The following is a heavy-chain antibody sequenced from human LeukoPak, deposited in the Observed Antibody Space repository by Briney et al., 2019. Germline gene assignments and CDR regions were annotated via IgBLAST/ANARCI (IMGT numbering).Heavy chain of an antibody. D-gene: IGHD6-13*01. J-gene: IGHJ5*02. V-gene: IGHV4-59*01. CDR2: IYYSGST. Sequence: SETLSLTCTVSGGSISSYYWSWIRQPPGKGLEWIGYIYYSGSTNYNPSLKSRVTISVDTSKNQFSLKLSSVTAADTAVYYCARGRQQLPNWFDPWGQGTLVTVSS. CDR3: ARGRQQLPNWFDP. CDR1: GGSISSYY.